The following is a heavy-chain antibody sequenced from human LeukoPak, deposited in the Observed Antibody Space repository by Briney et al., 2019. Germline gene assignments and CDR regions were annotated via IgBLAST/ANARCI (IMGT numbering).Heavy chain of an antibody. CDR1: GFIFSSYA. V-gene: IGHV3-30-3*01. J-gene: IGHJ4*02. D-gene: IGHD3-22*01. Sequence: PGRSLRLSCAASGFIFSSYAMHWVRQAPGEGLEWVAVISFDGINKYYADFVKGRFTISRDNSKNTLYLQMNSLRAGDTAVYYCARSYGYSDRFDHWGQGTLVTVSS. CDR2: ISFDGINK. CDR3: ARSYGYSDRFDH.